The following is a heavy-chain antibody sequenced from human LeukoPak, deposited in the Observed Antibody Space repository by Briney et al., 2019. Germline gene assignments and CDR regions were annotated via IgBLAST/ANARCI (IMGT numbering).Heavy chain of an antibody. Sequence: GASVKVSCKASGYTFTSYAMNWVRQAPGQGLEWIGWINTNTGNPTYAQGFTGRFVFSLDTSVSTAYLQISSLKAEDTAVYYCARDGRFGELLDPWISYYYYMDVWGKGTTVTVSS. CDR2: INTNTGNP. V-gene: IGHV7-4-1*02. CDR3: ARDGRFGELLDPWISYYYYMDV. D-gene: IGHD3-10*01. J-gene: IGHJ6*03. CDR1: GYTFTSYA.